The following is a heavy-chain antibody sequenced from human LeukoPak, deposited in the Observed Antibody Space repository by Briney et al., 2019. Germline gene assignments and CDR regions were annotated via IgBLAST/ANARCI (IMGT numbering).Heavy chain of an antibody. V-gene: IGHV4-30-4*08. CDR1: GGSISSGDYY. D-gene: IGHD3-9*01. J-gene: IGHJ5*02. CDR3: ARGRDYDILTGTLNWFDP. CDR2: IYYSGST. Sequence: PSQTLSLTCTVSGGSISSGDYYWSWIRQPPGKGLEWIGYIYYSGSTYYNPSLKSRVTISVDTSKNQFSLKLSSVTAADTAVYYCARGRDYDILTGTLNWFDPWGQGTLVTVSS.